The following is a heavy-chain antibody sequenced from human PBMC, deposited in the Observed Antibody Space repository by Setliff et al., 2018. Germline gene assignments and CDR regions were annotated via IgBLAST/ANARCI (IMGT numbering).Heavy chain of an antibody. D-gene: IGHD2-15*01. J-gene: IGHJ4*02. CDR2: IHNNGRI. Sequence: PSETLSLTCSVSGASITSYYWSWIRQPPGKGLEWIAYIHNNGRIKYNPALKSRVTISIDTSKNQFSLKVNSVTAADTAIYYCARGLNSVSWTFAYWGQGSLVTVSS. CDR3: ARGLNSVSWTFAY. CDR1: GASITSYY. V-gene: IGHV4-4*08.